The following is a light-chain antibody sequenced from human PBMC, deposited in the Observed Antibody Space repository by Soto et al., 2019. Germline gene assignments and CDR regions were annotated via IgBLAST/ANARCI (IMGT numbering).Light chain of an antibody. CDR3: QQYNNWRT. CDR1: QSVTNNY. Sequence: EIVLTQSPGTLSSSPGGRATLSCRASQSVTNNYLAWYQQKRGQAPRLLIWGASIRAADLPDRFSGGGSGTDFTLTISRLEAEDFAVYYCQQYNNWRTFGQGTRWISN. CDR2: GAS. V-gene: IGKV3-20*01. J-gene: IGKJ1*01.